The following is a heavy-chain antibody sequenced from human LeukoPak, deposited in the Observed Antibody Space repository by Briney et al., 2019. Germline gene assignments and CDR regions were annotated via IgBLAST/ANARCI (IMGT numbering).Heavy chain of an antibody. CDR1: GFTFSSYA. Sequence: GGSLRLSCAASGFTFSSYAMNWVRQAPGKGLEWVSVISGSGVSTYYADSVKGRFTISRDYSKNTLYLQMNSLRAEDTAVYYCAKDRMDPVNYWGQGTLVTVSS. CDR2: ISGSGVST. D-gene: IGHD2-2*03. J-gene: IGHJ4*02. V-gene: IGHV3-23*01. CDR3: AKDRMDPVNY.